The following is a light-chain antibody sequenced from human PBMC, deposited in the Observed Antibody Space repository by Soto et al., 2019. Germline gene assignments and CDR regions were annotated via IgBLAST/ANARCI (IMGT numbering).Light chain of an antibody. J-gene: IGLJ1*01. CDR3: SSYTSSSTLYV. V-gene: IGLV2-14*01. Sequence: QSALTQPASVSGSPGQSITISCTGTSSDFGGYNYVSWYQQHPGKAPKLMIYEVSNRPSGVSNRFSGSKSGNTASLTISGLQAEDEADYYCSSYTSSSTLYVFGTGTKV. CDR1: SSDFGGYNY. CDR2: EVS.